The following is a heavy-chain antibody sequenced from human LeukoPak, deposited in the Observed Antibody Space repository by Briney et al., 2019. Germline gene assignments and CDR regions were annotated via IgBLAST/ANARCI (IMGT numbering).Heavy chain of an antibody. CDR3: ARGKPVTTSVGNLSRGSAGHYFDY. V-gene: IGHV4-59*01. J-gene: IGHJ4*02. Sequence: SETLSLTCTVSGGSISSYYWSWIRQPPGKGLEWIGYIYYSGSTNYNPSLKSRVTISVDTSKNQFSLKLSSVTAADTAVYYRARGKPVTTSVGNLSRGSAGHYFDYWGQGTLVTVSS. CDR2: IYYSGST. CDR1: GGSISSYY. D-gene: IGHD4-17*01.